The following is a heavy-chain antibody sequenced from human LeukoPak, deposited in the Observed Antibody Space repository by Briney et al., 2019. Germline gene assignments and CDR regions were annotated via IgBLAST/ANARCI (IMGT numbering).Heavy chain of an antibody. V-gene: IGHV3-64*01. D-gene: IGHD2-21*02. CDR3: ARDRFGGDFP. CDR2: ISSNGGST. CDR1: GFTFSSYA. Sequence: PGGSLRLSCAASGFTFSSYAMYWVRQAPGKGLEYVSAISSNGGSTYYANSVKGRFTISRDNSKNTLYLQMGSLRAEDMAVYYCARDRFGGDFPWGQGTLVTVSS. J-gene: IGHJ5*02.